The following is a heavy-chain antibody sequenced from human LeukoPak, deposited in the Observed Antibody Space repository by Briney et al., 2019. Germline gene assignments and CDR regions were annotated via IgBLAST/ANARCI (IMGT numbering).Heavy chain of an antibody. D-gene: IGHD2-15*01. CDR2: IYYSGST. Sequence: PSETLSLTCTVSGGSISSYYWSWIRQPPGKGLEWIGYIYYSGSTNYNPSLKSRVTISVDTSKNQFSLKLSSVTAADTAVYYCASGRYCSGGSCYGIPNYWGQGTLVTVSS. J-gene: IGHJ4*02. CDR1: GGSISSYY. V-gene: IGHV4-59*08. CDR3: ASGRYCSGGSCYGIPNY.